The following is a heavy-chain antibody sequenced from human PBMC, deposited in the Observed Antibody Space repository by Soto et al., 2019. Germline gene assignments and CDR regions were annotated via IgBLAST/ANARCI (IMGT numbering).Heavy chain of an antibody. J-gene: IGHJ4*02. CDR2: VKSKTDGGTT. Sequence: EVQLVESGGGLVKPGGSLRVSCAASGFTFSNAWMFWVRQAPGKGLEWVGRVKSKTDGGTTDYTTPVKDRFTISREGSKSMVYLEMSSLDIEDTGVYYCCAGVGRARSWGLGYWGQGVLVTVSS. V-gene: IGHV3-15*07. D-gene: IGHD3-16*01. CDR3: CAGVGRARSWGLGY. CDR1: GFTFSNAW.